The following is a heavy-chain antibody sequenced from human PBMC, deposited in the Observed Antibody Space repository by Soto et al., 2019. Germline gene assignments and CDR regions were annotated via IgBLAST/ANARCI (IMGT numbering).Heavy chain of an antibody. J-gene: IGHJ4*02. CDR2: VYHTVST. CDR1: GASITSHSW. CDR3: ARLWPDGNFPPYYFDS. V-gene: IGHV4-4*02. D-gene: IGHD4-17*01. Sequence: PSETLSLTCAVSGASITSHSWWSWVRQPPGKGLEWIGEVYHTVSTNYNSSLESRVTISVDKSKNQFSLTLNSVTAADTAVYFCARLWPDGNFPPYYFDSWGRGTLVTVSS.